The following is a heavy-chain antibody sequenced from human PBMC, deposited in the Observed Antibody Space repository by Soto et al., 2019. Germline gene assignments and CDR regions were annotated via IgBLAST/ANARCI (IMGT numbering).Heavy chain of an antibody. CDR3: AQDIVHMGMVFDL. CDR2: VSFDGSKK. D-gene: IGHD2-15*01. Sequence: QEQLVESGGGVVQPGRSLRLSCVVSGFTFSTYGMHWVRQAPGKGLEWVAVVSFDGSKKYTTDSVKGRFTISRDNSKNTLHLQRTNLRAVDTSVYYCAQDIVHMGMVFDLWGQGTLVTVSS. V-gene: IGHV3-30*18. CDR1: GFTFSTYG. J-gene: IGHJ4*02.